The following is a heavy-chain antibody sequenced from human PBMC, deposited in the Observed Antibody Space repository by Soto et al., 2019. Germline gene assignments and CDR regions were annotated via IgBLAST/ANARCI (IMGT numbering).Heavy chain of an antibody. Sequence: PGGSLRLSCAASGFTFSSYGMHWVRQAPGKGLEWVAVISYDGSNKYYADSVKGRFTISRDNSKNTLYLQMNSLRAEDTAVYYCAKVSGELRFLEWYDDYFDYWGQGTLVTVSS. CDR2: ISYDGSNK. CDR1: GFTFSSYG. V-gene: IGHV3-30*18. J-gene: IGHJ4*02. CDR3: AKVSGELRFLEWYDDYFDY. D-gene: IGHD3-3*01.